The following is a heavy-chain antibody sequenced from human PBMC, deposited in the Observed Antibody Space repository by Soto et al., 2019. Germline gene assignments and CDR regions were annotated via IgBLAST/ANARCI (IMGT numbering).Heavy chain of an antibody. J-gene: IGHJ6*02. D-gene: IGHD2-2*01. CDR3: ARVPGTGSSTSCYYYYGMDV. Sequence: GASVKVSCKASGYTFTSYDINWVRQATGQGLEWMGWMNPNSGNTGYAQKFQSRVTMTRNTSISTAYMELSSLRSEDTAVYYCARVPGTGSSTSCYYYYGMDVWGQGTTVTVSS. CDR2: MNPNSGNT. CDR1: GYTFTSYD. V-gene: IGHV1-8*01.